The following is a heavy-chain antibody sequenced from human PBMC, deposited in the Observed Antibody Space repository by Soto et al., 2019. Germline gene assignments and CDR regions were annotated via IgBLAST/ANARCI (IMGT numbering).Heavy chain of an antibody. V-gene: IGHV3-48*02. J-gene: IGHJ4*02. CDR3: ARDPGYSYGPPDY. D-gene: IGHD5-18*01. Sequence: EVQLVESGGGLVQPGGSLRLSCAASGFTFSSYSMNWVRQAPGKGLEWVSYISSSSSTIYYADSVKGRFTISRDNAKNSLYQQMNSLRDEDTAVYYCARDPGYSYGPPDYWGQGTLVTVSS. CDR2: ISSSSSTI. CDR1: GFTFSSYS.